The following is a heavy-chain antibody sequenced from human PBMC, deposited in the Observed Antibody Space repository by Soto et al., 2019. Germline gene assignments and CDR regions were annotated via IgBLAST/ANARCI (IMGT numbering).Heavy chain of an antibody. Sequence: SETLSLTCAVSGGSISSGGYSWSWIRQPPGKGLEWIGYIYHSGSTYYNPSLKSRVTISRDNSKNTLYLQMGSLRAEDMAVYYCVRRVSGNYDYWGQETLVTVSS. CDR2: IYHSGST. CDR3: VRRVSGNYDY. J-gene: IGHJ4*02. D-gene: IGHD1-7*01. V-gene: IGHV4-30-2*02. CDR1: GGSISSGGYS.